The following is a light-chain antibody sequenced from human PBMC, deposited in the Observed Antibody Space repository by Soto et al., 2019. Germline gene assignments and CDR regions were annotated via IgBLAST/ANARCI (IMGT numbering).Light chain of an antibody. Sequence: DIQMTQTPATRSAFAGDRVTVTCRASQSVSSWVAWYQEKPGRGPKLLIYDASTWQSGVPSRFIGSGSGTEFTLTITSLQPDDFATYYCQHYNTYSPGTFGQGTRVEVK. CDR1: QSVSSW. CDR2: DAS. CDR3: QHYNTYSPGT. V-gene: IGKV1-5*01. J-gene: IGKJ1*01.